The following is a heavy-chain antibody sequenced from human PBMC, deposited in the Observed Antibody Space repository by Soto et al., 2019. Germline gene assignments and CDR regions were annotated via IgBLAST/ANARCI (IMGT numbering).Heavy chain of an antibody. CDR3: AKSKEDLESLKTTVTTFWGPFHI. V-gene: IGHV3-9*01. J-gene: IGHJ3*02. D-gene: IGHD4-17*01. Sequence: EVQLVESGGGLVQPGRSLRLSCAASGFTFDDYAMHWVRQVPGKGPEWVSGISWNSGSRGYAESVRGRFTISRDNAKNSLYLQMNSLRAEDTALYYCAKSKEDLESLKTTVTTFWGPFHIWGQGTMVTVSS. CDR2: ISWNSGSR. CDR1: GFTFDDYA.